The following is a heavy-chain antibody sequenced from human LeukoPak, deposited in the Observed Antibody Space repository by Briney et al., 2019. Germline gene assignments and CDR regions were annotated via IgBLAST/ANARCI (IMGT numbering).Heavy chain of an antibody. Sequence: ASVKVSCKASGYTFTGYYMHWVRQAPGQGLEWMGWINPNSGGTNYAQKFQGWVTMTRDTSISTAYMELSRLRSDDTAVYYCARDSLVGATPTFDYWGQGTLVTVSS. V-gene: IGHV1-2*04. CDR1: GYTFTGYY. CDR2: INPNSGGT. CDR3: ARDSLVGATPTFDY. J-gene: IGHJ4*02. D-gene: IGHD1-26*01.